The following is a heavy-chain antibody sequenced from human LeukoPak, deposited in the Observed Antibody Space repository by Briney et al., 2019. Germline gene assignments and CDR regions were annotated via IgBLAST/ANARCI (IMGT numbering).Heavy chain of an antibody. D-gene: IGHD4-17*01. CDR1: GGSISSCY. Sequence: SETLSLTCTVSGGSISSCYWSWIRQPPGKGLEWIGYIYYSGSTNYNPSLKSRVTISVDTSKNQFSLKLSSVTAADTAVYYCARTTTVTLDYYYYMDVWGKGTTVTISS. CDR3: ARTTTVTLDYYYYMDV. J-gene: IGHJ6*03. CDR2: IYYSGST. V-gene: IGHV4-59*01.